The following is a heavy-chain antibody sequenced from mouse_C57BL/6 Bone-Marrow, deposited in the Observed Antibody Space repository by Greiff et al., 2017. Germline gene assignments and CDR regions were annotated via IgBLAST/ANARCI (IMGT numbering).Heavy chain of an antibody. D-gene: IGHD2-3*01. J-gene: IGHJ4*01. CDR2: IDPEDGET. CDR1: GFNIKDYY. CDR3: ARGDYDGYYQYAMDY. Sequence: VQLQQSGAELVKPGASVKLSCTASGFNIKDYYMHWVKQRTEQGLEWIGRIDPEDGETNYAPKFQGKATITADTSSNTAYLQLSSLTSEDTAIYYCARGDYDGYYQYAMDYWGQGTSVTVSS. V-gene: IGHV14-2*01.